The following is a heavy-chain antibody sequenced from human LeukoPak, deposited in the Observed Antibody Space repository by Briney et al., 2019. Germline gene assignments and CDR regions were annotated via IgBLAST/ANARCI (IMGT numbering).Heavy chain of an antibody. CDR3: ARAGTYSGSYRFDS. V-gene: IGHV4-59*01. CDR2: IYYGGST. J-gene: IGHJ4*02. D-gene: IGHD1-26*01. CDR1: GGSISSYY. Sequence: SETLSLTCTVSGGSISSYYWSWIRQPPGKGLEWIGYIYYGGSTDYNPSLKSRVTISVDTSKNQFSLKLTSVTAADTAVYYCARAGTYSGSYRFDSWGQGTLVTVSS.